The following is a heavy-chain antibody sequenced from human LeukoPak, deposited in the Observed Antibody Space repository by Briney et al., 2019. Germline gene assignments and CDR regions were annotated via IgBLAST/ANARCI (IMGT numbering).Heavy chain of an antibody. Sequence: GGSLRLSCAASGFTFRSYAMNWVRQAPGKGLEWVSAISGTGDSPHYADSVKGRFTISRDNSKNTLYLQMNSLRAEDTAFYYCAKDIGWFDPWGRGTLVIVSS. CDR1: GFTFRSYA. J-gene: IGHJ5*02. CDR3: AKDIGWFDP. CDR2: ISGTGDSP. V-gene: IGHV3-23*01.